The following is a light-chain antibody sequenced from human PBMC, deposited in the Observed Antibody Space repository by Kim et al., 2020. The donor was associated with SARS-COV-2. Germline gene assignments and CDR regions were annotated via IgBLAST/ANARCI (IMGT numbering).Light chain of an antibody. Sequence: LSPGESHTPSCRASQSVSIYLAWYQQKPGQAPRLLIYDASNRATGIPARFSGSGSGTDFTLTISSLEPEDFAVYYCQQRSNWPAFGQGTKVDIK. CDR3: QQRSNWPA. CDR1: QSVSIY. CDR2: DAS. J-gene: IGKJ1*01. V-gene: IGKV3-11*01.